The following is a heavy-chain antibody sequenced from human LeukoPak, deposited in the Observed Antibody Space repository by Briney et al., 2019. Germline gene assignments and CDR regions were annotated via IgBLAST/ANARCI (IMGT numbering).Heavy chain of an antibody. V-gene: IGHV3-30*03. D-gene: IGHD3-10*01. CDR1: GLTFSSYG. CDR3: AALSITMVRGVSFDP. J-gene: IGHJ5*02. Sequence: GRSLRLSCAASGLTFSSYGMHWVRQAPGKGLEWVAVISPDGGNKYYTDSVKGRFTISRDSAKNSLYLQMNSLRAEDTAVYYCAALSITMVRGVSFDPWGQGTLVTVSS. CDR2: ISPDGGNK.